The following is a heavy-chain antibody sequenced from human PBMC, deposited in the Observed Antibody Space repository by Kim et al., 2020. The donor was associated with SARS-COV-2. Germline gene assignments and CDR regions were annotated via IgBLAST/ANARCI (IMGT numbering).Heavy chain of an antibody. CDR1: GFTVSSNY. CDR3: ARDPSGEGEGAAMAND. CDR2: IYSGGST. J-gene: IGHJ4*02. V-gene: IGHV3-53*01. D-gene: IGHD5-18*01. Sequence: GGSLRLSCAASGFTVSSNYMSWVRQAPGKGLEWVSVIYSGGSTYYADSVKGRFTISRDNSKNTLYLQMNSLRAEDTAVYYCARDPSGEGEGAAMANDWGQGTLVTVSS.